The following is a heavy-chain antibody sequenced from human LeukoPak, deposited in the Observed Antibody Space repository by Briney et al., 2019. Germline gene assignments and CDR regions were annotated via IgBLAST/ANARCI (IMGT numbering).Heavy chain of an antibody. D-gene: IGHD1-1*01. CDR3: ARGPGYNWKAHYYYYGMDV. J-gene: IGHJ6*04. V-gene: IGHV4-59*01. CDR1: GGSISSYY. CDR2: LYYSGST. Sequence: TSETLSLTCTVSGGSISSYYWSWIRQPPGKGLEWIGYLYYSGSTNYNPSLKSRVTISVDTSKNQFSLKLSSVTAADTARYYCARGPGYNWKAHYYYYGMDVWGKGTTVTVSS.